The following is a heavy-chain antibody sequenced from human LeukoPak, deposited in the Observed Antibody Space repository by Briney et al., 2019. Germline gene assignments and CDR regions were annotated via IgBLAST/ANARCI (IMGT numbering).Heavy chain of an antibody. CDR1: GGTVSSYA. CDR2: IIPIFGPA. Sequence: ASVKVSCRASGGTVSSYAISWVRQAPGQGLEWVGGIIPIFGPANYAQKFQGRVTITADESTSAAYMELSSLRSEDTAVYYCARDQGAPHYYYGMDVWGQGTTVTVSS. V-gene: IGHV1-69*01. CDR3: ARDQGAPHYYYGMDV. J-gene: IGHJ6*02.